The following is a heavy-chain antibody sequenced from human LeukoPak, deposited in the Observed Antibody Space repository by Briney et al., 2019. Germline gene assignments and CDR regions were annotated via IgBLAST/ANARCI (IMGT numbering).Heavy chain of an antibody. Sequence: GGSLRLSCAASGFTFSSYGMHWVRQAPGKGLEWVAVISYDGSNKYYADSVKGRFTISRDNSKNTLYLQMNSLRAEDTAVYYCANDEGSYDVHYGMDVWGQGTTVTVSS. D-gene: IGHD1-26*01. J-gene: IGHJ6*02. CDR2: ISYDGSNK. V-gene: IGHV3-30*18. CDR3: ANDEGSYDVHYGMDV. CDR1: GFTFSSYG.